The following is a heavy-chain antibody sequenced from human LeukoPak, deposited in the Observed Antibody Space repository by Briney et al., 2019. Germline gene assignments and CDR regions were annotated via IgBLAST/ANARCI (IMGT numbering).Heavy chain of an antibody. V-gene: IGHV1-2*02. CDR3: ARVRRGYSGSYYEIDY. CDR1: GYTFTGYY. J-gene: IGHJ4*02. D-gene: IGHD1-26*01. Sequence: ASVKVSCKASGYTFTGYYMHWVRQAPGQGLEWMGWINPNSGGTNYAQKLQGRVTMTTDTSTSTAYMELRSLRSDDTAVYYCARVRRGYSGSYYEIDYWGQGTLVTVSS. CDR2: INPNSGGT.